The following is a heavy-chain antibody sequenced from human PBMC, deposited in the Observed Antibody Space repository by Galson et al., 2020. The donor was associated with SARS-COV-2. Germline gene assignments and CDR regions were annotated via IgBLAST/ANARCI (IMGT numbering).Heavy chain of an antibody. CDR3: AKDMWFGEFYHNWFDH. V-gene: IGHV3-9*01. Sequence: SLRLSCAASGFTFDDYAMHWVRQAPGKGLEWVSVIRWNSGSIGYADSVKGRFTISRDNAKNSLYLQMNSLRAEDTALYYCAKDMWFGEFYHNWFDHWGQGTLVTVSS. J-gene: IGHJ5*02. CDR1: GFTFDDYA. CDR2: IRWNSGSI. D-gene: IGHD3-10*01.